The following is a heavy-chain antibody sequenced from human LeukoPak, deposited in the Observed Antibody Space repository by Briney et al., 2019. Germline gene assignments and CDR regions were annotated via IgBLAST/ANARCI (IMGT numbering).Heavy chain of an antibody. J-gene: IGHJ6*03. D-gene: IGHD4-23*01. CDR1: GFTFSSYG. V-gene: IGHV3-30*02. CDR3: AKEGHGGNYYYYYMDV. CDR2: IWYDGSNK. Sequence: GGSLRLSCAASGFTFSSYGMHWVRQAPGKGLEWVAVIWYDGSNKYYADSVKGRFTISRDNSKNTLYLQMNSLRAEDTAVYYCAKEGHGGNYYYYYMDVWGKGTTVTVSS.